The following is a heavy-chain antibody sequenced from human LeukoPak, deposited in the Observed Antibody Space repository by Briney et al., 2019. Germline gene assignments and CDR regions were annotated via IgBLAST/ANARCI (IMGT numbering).Heavy chain of an antibody. D-gene: IGHD5-18*01. J-gene: IGHJ4*02. CDR2: INSDGSST. V-gene: IGHV3-74*01. CDR1: GFTFSSYW. Sequence: PGGSLRPSCAASGFTFSSYWMHWVRQAPGKGLVWVSRINSDGSSTSYADSVKGRFTISRDNAKNTLYLQMNSLRAEDTAVYYCARGGGYSYGPFDYWGQGTLVTVSS. CDR3: ARGGGYSYGPFDY.